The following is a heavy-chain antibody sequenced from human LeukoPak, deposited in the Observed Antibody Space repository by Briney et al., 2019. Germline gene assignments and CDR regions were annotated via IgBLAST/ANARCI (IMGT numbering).Heavy chain of an antibody. Sequence: ASVKVSCKASGYTFTSYYLHWVRQAPGQGLEWMGIINPSGGSTRHAQKFKGRVTMTRDTYTSTVYMDLSRLRAEETAVYYCARAQYSTSGEFDYWGQGTLVTVSS. J-gene: IGHJ4*02. CDR1: GYTFTSYY. CDR2: INPSGGST. V-gene: IGHV1-46*01. CDR3: ARAQYSTSGEFDY. D-gene: IGHD6-13*01.